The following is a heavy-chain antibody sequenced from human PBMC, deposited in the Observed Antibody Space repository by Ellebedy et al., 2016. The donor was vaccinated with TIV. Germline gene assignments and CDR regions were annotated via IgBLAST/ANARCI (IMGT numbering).Heavy chain of an antibody. Sequence: PGGSLRLSCAASGFAFDRFSMHWVRQVPGKGLEWVSLIGRDGRATFYADSVKGRFTISRDNSRNSLDLEMHSLRTEDSALYYCAKTTGGTKWVTFDAWGQGTTVTVAS. V-gene: IGHV3-43*01. CDR3: AKTTGGTKWVTFDA. CDR1: GFAFDRFS. CDR2: IGRDGRAT. D-gene: IGHD2-8*02. J-gene: IGHJ3*01.